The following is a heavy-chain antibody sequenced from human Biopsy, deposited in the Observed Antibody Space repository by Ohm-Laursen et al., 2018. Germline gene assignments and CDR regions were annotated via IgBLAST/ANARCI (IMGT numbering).Heavy chain of an antibody. CDR2: INQSGST. CDR3: ARGSGYFKLDV. V-gene: IGHV4-34*01. Sequence: TLSLTCAVNGESSSGYFWNWIRQPPGKGLEWIGEINQSGSTKYNPFLKRRATLSADSSNSQFSLRLTSVTAADTAIYYCARGSGYFKLDVWGQGTTVTVSS. CDR1: GESSSGYF. J-gene: IGHJ6*02. D-gene: IGHD5-12*01.